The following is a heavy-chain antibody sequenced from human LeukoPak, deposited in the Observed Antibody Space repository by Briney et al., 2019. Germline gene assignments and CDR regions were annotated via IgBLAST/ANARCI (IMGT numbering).Heavy chain of an antibody. CDR3: ARHREQQLVRVPWDY. J-gene: IGHJ4*02. D-gene: IGHD6-13*01. Sequence: PGGSLRLSCAASGFTFSSYAMHWVRQAPGKGLEWVAVISYDGSNKYYADSVKGRFAISRDNSKNTLYLQMNSLRAEDTAVYYCARHREQQLVRVPWDYWGQGTLVTVSS. CDR2: ISYDGSNK. CDR1: GFTFSSYA. V-gene: IGHV3-30*09.